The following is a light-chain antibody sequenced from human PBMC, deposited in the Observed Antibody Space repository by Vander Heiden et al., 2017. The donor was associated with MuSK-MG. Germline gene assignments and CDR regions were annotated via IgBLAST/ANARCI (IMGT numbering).Light chain of an antibody. J-gene: IGKJ1*01. V-gene: IGKV2-28*01. CDR3: RQALQTPRT. CDR1: QSLLHSNGYNN. CDR2: LGS. Sequence: DIVMTQSPRSLPVTPGEPASISCRSSQSLLHSNGYNNLDWYLQKPGQSPQLLIYLGSNRASGVPDRFSGSGSGTDFTLKISRVEAEDVWVYYCRQALQTPRTFGQGTKVEIK.